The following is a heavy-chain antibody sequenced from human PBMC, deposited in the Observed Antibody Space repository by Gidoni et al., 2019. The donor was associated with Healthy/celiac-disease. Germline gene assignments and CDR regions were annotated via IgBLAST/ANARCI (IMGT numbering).Heavy chain of an antibody. V-gene: IGHV3-9*01. Sequence: EVQLVESGGGLVQPGRSLRLSCAASGFPFDDYAMNWVRQAPGKGLEWVSGIRWNSGSIGYADSVKGRFTISRDNAKNSLYLQMNSLRAEDTALYYCAKDIEYSSSWQLDYWGQGTLVTVSS. CDR1: GFPFDDYA. J-gene: IGHJ4*02. D-gene: IGHD6-13*01. CDR3: AKDIEYSSSWQLDY. CDR2: IRWNSGSI.